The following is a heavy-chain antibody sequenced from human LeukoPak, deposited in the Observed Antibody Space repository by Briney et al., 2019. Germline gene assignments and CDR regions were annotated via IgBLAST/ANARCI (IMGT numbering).Heavy chain of an antibody. J-gene: IGHJ4*01. V-gene: IGHV3-11*04. CDR1: GITFSDYY. Sequence: GGSLTLSCTASGITFSDYYMNWIRQAPGKGLGWLSFISRGGSPIYYADSVKGRFTISRDNAKNSLYLRMNSLRVEDTAMYYCVITAGPPTDHWGQGALVTVSS. D-gene: IGHD1-14*01. CDR2: ISRGGSPI. CDR3: VITAGPPTDH.